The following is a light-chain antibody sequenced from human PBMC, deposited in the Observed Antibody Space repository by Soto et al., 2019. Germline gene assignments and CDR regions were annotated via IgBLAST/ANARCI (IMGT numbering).Light chain of an antibody. V-gene: IGKV3-20*01. CDR2: GAS. CDR3: QQYGSSGT. Sequence: VVLTQSPATLSLSPGERATLSCGASLSVSSYLAWYQQKPGQAPRLLIYGASSRATGIPDRFSVSGSGTEFTLTISRMEPEDFAVDDCQQYGSSGTFGQGTKVDIK. J-gene: IGKJ1*01. CDR1: LSVSSY.